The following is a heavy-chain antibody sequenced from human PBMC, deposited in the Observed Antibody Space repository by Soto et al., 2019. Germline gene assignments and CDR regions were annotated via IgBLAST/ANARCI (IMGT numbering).Heavy chain of an antibody. CDR3: AKAGFSSGWSPSYFDY. CDR1: GFTFSSYA. V-gene: IGHV3-23*01. CDR2: MSGTGGST. Sequence: EVQLLESGGGLVQPGRSLRLSCAASGFTFSSYAMNWVRQAPGKGLEWVSAMSGTGGSTYYADSVKGRFTISRDDSKNPLYLQMNGLRVEDTAVFYCAKAGFSSGWSPSYFDYWGHGTLVTVSS. J-gene: IGHJ4*01. D-gene: IGHD6-19*01.